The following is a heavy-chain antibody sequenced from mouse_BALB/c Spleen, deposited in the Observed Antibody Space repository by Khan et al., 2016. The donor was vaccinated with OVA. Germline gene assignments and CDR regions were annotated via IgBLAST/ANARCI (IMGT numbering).Heavy chain of an antibody. J-gene: IGHJ2*01. Sequence: EVELVESGGGLVQPGGSRKLSCAASGFTFSNFGMHWIRQAPEKGLEWVAYISGDSNTLYYADTVKGRFTISRDNPRNTLFLQMTSLRSEDTAMYYCARSYFYGYYFDQWGQGTTLTVS. CDR3: ARSYFYGYYFDQ. D-gene: IGHD1-1*01. V-gene: IGHV5-17*02. CDR1: GFTFSNFG. CDR2: ISGDSNTL.